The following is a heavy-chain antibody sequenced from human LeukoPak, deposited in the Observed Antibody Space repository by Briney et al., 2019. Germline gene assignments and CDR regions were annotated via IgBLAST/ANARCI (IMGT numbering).Heavy chain of an antibody. V-gene: IGHV3-7*05. D-gene: IGHD2-2*01. CDR3: ARAGLWLCPDY. CDR2: IKQDGSEK. J-gene: IGHJ4*02. CDR1: GFTFSTYA. Sequence: PGGSLRLSCVGSGFTFSTYAMHWVRQAPGKGLEWVANIKQDGSEKYYVDSVKGRFAISRDNAQNSLYLEMNSLRVEDTAVYYCARAGLWLCPDYWGQGTLVTVSS.